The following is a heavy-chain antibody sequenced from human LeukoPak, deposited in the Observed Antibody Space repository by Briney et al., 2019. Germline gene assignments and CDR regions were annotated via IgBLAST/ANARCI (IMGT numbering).Heavy chain of an antibody. CDR3: ARSDILGSYRFLDY. Sequence: SETLSLTCTVSGASISNYYWSWIRQSPGKGLEWIGYMLYSGSTNQNPSLRSRVTISVDTSKNQVSLKLSSVTAADTAVYYCARSDILGSYRFLDYWGQGALVTVSS. D-gene: IGHD3-16*02. CDR1: GASISNYY. CDR2: MLYSGST. V-gene: IGHV4-59*08. J-gene: IGHJ4*02.